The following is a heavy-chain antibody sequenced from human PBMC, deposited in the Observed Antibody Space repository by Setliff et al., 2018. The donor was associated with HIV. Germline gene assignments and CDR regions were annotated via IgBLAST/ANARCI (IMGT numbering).Heavy chain of an antibody. J-gene: IGHJ4*02. CDR1: GYSFTTYW. CDR2: LYPGDSDI. Sequence: PGESLKISCKTSGYSFTTYWIGWVRQMPGKGLEWMAILYPGDSDIRYSPSFQSQVTVSGDKSIGTAYLQWNSLKASDTALYFCARAPNSPYYSNFWYADYWGQGTLVTVSS. CDR3: ARAPNSPYYSNFWYADY. V-gene: IGHV5-51*01. D-gene: IGHD3-22*01.